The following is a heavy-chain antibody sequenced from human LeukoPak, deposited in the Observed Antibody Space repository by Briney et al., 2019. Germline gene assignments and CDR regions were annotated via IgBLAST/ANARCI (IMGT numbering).Heavy chain of an antibody. J-gene: IGHJ3*02. Sequence: ASVKVSCKASGYTFATYGISWVRQAPGQGLEWMGWISAYNGNTNYAQKLQGRVTMTTDTSTSTAYMELRSLRSDDTAVYYCARFGLGKHIEVAGIPFDIWGQGTMVTVSS. CDR2: ISAYNGNT. D-gene: IGHD6-19*01. CDR1: GYTFATYG. V-gene: IGHV1-18*01. CDR3: ARFGLGKHIEVAGIPFDI.